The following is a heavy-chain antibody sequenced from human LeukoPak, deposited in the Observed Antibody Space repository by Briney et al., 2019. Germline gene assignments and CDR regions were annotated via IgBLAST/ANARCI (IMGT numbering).Heavy chain of an antibody. CDR3: ARDASDENGSSSGIHLDL. J-gene: IGHJ5*02. D-gene: IGHD6-6*01. CDR1: EFTFSRYW. V-gene: IGHV3-7*01. Sequence: GGSLRLSCAASEFTFSRYWMTWVRQAPGKGLEWVANIKKDGSDKNYVDSVKGRFTISRDNAKNSLYLQMNSLRVEDTAVYYCARDASDENGSSSGIHLDLWGRGRLVTVSS. CDR2: IKKDGSDK.